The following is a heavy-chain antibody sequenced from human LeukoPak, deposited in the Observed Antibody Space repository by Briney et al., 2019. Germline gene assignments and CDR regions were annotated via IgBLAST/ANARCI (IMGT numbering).Heavy chain of an antibody. CDR1: GFTFSSYW. V-gene: IGHV3-74*01. CDR3: ARGTYGLHIDNWFDP. D-gene: IGHD5-12*01. J-gene: IGHJ5*02. Sequence: GGSLRLSCAASGFTFSSYWMHWVRHGPGKGLVWVSRINSDGTTTNYADSVKGRFTISRDNAKDTLYLQMNSLRAEDTAVYYCARGTYGLHIDNWFDPWGQGTLVTVSS. CDR2: INSDGTTT.